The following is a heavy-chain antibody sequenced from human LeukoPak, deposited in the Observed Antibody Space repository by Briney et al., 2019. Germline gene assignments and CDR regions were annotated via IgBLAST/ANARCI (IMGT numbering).Heavy chain of an antibody. CDR3: ARDPNPAH. CDR2: IGSSGSTR. Sequence: GGSLKLSCAASGFTFSSYEMIWSRKAPGKGLEWVSYIGSSGSTRYYTDSVKGRFLISRDNAKNSLFLQMNSLRAEDTAVYYCARDPNPAHWGQGTLVTVSS. CDR1: GFTFSSYE. J-gene: IGHJ4*02. V-gene: IGHV3-48*03.